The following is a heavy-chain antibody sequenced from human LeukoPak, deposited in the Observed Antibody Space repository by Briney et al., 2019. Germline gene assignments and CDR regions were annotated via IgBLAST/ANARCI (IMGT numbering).Heavy chain of an antibody. CDR3: ARATTFDY. CDR2: IYYSGST. J-gene: IGHJ4*02. V-gene: IGHV4-39*07. D-gene: IGHD4-11*01. CDR1: GGSISSSSYY. Sequence: SETLSLTCTVSGGSISSSSYYWGWIRQPPGKGLEWIGSIYYSGSTYYNPSLKSRVTISVDTSKNQFSLKLSSVTAADTAVYYCARATTFDYWGQGTLVTASS.